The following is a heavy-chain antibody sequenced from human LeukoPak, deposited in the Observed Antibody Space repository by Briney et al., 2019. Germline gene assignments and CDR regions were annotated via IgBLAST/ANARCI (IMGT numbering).Heavy chain of an antibody. CDR3: ARGRSSGWYDYYYYGMDV. V-gene: IGHV1-18*01. D-gene: IGHD6-19*01. CDR2: ISAYNGNT. CDR1: GYTFTSYG. Sequence: GASVKVSCKASGYTFTSYGISWARQAPGQGLEWMGWISAYNGNTNYAQKLQGRVTMTTDTSTSTAYMELRSLRSDDTAVYYCARGRSSGWYDYYYYGMDVWGQGTTVTVSS. J-gene: IGHJ6*02.